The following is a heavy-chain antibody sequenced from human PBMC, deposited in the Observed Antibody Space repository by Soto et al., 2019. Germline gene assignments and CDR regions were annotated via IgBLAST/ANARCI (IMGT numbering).Heavy chain of an antibody. V-gene: IGHV4-30-4*01. Sequence: SETLSLTCTVSGGSISSGDYYWNWIRQPPGKDLEWIGYIYYSGSAYYNPSLKSRVTMSVDTSKNQFSLKLNSVTAADTAVYYNAARRNLYFDHWGPGTLVTVSS. J-gene: IGHJ4*02. CDR3: AARRNLYFDH. CDR1: GGSISSGDYY. CDR2: IYYSGSA. D-gene: IGHD1-1*01.